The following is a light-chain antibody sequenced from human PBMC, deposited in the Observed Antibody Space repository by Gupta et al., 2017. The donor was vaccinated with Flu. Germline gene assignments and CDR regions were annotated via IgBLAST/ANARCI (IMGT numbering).Light chain of an antibody. CDR3: QQRGRT. CDR2: KAS. J-gene: IGKJ1*01. V-gene: IGKV1-5*03. CDR1: QSSSSW. Sequence: NQSPSTLSASVGDRVTITCRARQSSSSWFAWYQQKPGKAPKLLIYKASSLESGVPSRFSGSGSGTEFTLTISSLQPDDFATYYCQQRGRTFGQGTKVEIK.